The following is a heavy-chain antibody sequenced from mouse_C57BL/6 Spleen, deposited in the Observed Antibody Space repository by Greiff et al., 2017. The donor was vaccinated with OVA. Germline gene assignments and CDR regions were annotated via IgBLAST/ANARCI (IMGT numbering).Heavy chain of an antibody. V-gene: IGHV14-1*01. CDR1: GFNIKDYY. Sequence: VQLQQSGAELVRPGASVKLSCTASGFNIKDYYMHWVKQRPEQGLEWIGRIDPEDGDTEYAPKFQGKATMTADTSSNTAYLQLSSLTSEDTAVYYCTTHYYGSSYAMDYWGQGTSVTVSS. CDR3: TTHYYGSSYAMDY. D-gene: IGHD1-1*01. CDR2: IDPEDGDT. J-gene: IGHJ4*01.